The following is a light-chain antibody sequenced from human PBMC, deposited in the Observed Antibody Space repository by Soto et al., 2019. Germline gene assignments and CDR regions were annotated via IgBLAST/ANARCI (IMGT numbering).Light chain of an antibody. CDR3: HQRYNWPRVT. J-gene: IGKJ5*01. V-gene: IGKV1-8*01. CDR1: QGISSY. CDR2: ATS. Sequence: AIRMTQSPSSFSASTGDRVTITCRASQGISSYLAWYQQKPGKAPKLLIYATSTLQSGVPSRFSGSGSGTDFTLTITSLEPEDFAVYFCHQRYNWPRVTFGQGTRLEI.